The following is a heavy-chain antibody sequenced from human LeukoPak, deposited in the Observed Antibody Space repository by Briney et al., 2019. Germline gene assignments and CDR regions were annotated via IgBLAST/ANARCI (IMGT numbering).Heavy chain of an antibody. D-gene: IGHD1-1*01. CDR2: IFHSGTA. J-gene: IGHJ3*02. CDR1: RGSISSLNW. Sequence: PSETLSLTCSVSRGSISSLNWWTWVRQPPGKGPEWIGEIFHSGTANHNPSLMSRLTILLDKSRNQFSLNLTSVTAADTAVYYCASRTANALEGFDIWGQGTMVIVSS. V-gene: IGHV4/OR15-8*02. CDR3: ASRTANALEGFDI.